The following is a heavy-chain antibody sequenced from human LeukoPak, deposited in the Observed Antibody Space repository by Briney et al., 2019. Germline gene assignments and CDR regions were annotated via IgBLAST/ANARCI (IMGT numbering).Heavy chain of an antibody. J-gene: IGHJ4*02. CDR2: IEQDGSEI. Sequence: GGSLRLSCAASGFTFSSNWMSWVRQAPGKGLEWVANIEQDGSEIYYVDSVKGRFTISRDNAKNSLYLQMNSLRAEDTAVYYCARIYGGISYYFDYWGQGTLVTVSS. CDR1: GFTFSSNW. D-gene: IGHD4-23*01. CDR3: ARIYGGISYYFDY. V-gene: IGHV3-7*01.